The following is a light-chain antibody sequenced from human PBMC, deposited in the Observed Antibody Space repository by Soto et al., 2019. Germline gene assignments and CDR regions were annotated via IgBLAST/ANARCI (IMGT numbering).Light chain of an antibody. V-gene: IGKV3-11*01. Sequence: EIVLTQSPATLSLSPGERATLSCRASQFVSSRLAWYQQRPGQVPRLLIYDTSTRAPGISARFSGSGSGTDFTLTISSLEPEDFAVYYCQQRSNWPLTFGGGTKVDI. CDR3: QQRSNWPLT. CDR2: DTS. CDR1: QFVSSR. J-gene: IGKJ4*01.